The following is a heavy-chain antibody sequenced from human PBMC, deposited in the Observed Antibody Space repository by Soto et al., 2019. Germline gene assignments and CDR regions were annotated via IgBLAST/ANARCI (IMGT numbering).Heavy chain of an antibody. CDR3: AHRNGRIAGATASFDY. J-gene: IGHJ4*02. V-gene: IGHV2-5*02. Sequence: QITLKESGPTLVEPTQTLTLTCTFSGFSLSTRGEGVGWIRQPPGKALEWLALIYWDDDKRYSPSLKSRLSITKDTSKNQAVLTMINMDPVDTATYYCAHRNGRIAGATASFDYWGQGTLVTVAS. D-gene: IGHD1-26*01. CDR2: IYWDDDK. CDR1: GFSLSTRGEG.